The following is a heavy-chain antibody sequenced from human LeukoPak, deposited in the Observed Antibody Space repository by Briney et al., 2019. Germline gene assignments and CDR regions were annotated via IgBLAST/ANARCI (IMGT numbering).Heavy chain of an antibody. CDR1: AFTFRNYA. D-gene: IGHD3-22*01. V-gene: IGHV3-23*01. CDR2: INGRGDKT. CDR3: AKEVDSSGYFLD. Sequence: PGGSLRLSCAASAFTFRNYAMSWVRQPPGKGLEWVSAINGRGDKTYYADSGKGRFTISRDNSKNTLYLQMNSLRVEDTAVYYCAKEVDSSGYFLDWGQGTLVTVSS. J-gene: IGHJ4*02.